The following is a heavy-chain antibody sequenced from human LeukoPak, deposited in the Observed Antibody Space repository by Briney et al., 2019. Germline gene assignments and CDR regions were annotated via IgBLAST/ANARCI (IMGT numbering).Heavy chain of an antibody. V-gene: IGHV4-31*03. J-gene: IGHJ4*02. CDR1: GGSISSGGYY. CDR3: ARGGESDYSNYD. D-gene: IGHD4-11*01. CDR2: IYYSGST. Sequence: SQTLSLTCTVSGGSISSGGYYWSWIRQHPGKGLEWIGYIYYSGSTYYNPSLKSRVTISVDTSKNQFSLKLSSVTAADTAVYYCARGGESDYSNYDWGQGTLVTVSS.